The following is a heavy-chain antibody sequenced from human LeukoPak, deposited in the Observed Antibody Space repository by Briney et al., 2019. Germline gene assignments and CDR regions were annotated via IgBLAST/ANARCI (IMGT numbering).Heavy chain of an antibody. CDR2: IYYSGNT. Sequence: SETLSLTCTVSGDSISSYYWSWIRQPPGKGLEWIGYIYYSGNTKYNPSLKSRVTISVDTSKNQISLKLNSVTAADTAVYYCARETSQKGAHYMDVWGKGTTVTISS. J-gene: IGHJ6*03. V-gene: IGHV4-59*01. CDR3: ARETSQKGAHYMDV. D-gene: IGHD3-16*01. CDR1: GDSISSYY.